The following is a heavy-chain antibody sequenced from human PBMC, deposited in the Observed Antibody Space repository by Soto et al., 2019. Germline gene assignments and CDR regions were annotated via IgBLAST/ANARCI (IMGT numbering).Heavy chain of an antibody. V-gene: IGHV4-34*01. CDR2: INHTGST. Sequence: SETLSLTCAVYGAPFSGYYWTWIRQPPGKGLEWIGEINHTGSTKYNPFLKSRVTISLDTSKNQFSLSLRSVTAADTAVYYCARGREIFGAVTPFEYWGQGTQVTVSS. D-gene: IGHD3-3*01. CDR3: ARGREIFGAVTPFEY. CDR1: GAPFSGYY. J-gene: IGHJ4*02.